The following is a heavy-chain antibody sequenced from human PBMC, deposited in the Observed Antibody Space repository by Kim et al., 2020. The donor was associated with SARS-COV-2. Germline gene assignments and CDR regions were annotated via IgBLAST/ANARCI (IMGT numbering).Heavy chain of an antibody. CDR2: IIPIFGTA. Sequence: SVKVSCKASGGTFSSYAISWVRQAPGQGLEWMGGIIPIFGTANYAQKFQGRVTITADESTSTAYMELSSLRSEDTAVYYCARDMDNWNYDSYYYGMDVWGQGTTVTVSS. CDR3: ARDMDNWNYDSYYYGMDV. V-gene: IGHV1-69*13. CDR1: GGTFSSYA. D-gene: IGHD1-7*01. J-gene: IGHJ6*02.